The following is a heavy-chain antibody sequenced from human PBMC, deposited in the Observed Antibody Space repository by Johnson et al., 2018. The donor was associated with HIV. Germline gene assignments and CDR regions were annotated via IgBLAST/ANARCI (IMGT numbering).Heavy chain of an antibody. CDR2: ISYDGTNN. J-gene: IGHJ3*02. V-gene: IGHV3-30-3*01. CDR3: ARVRRSGTYYVDAFDI. D-gene: IGHD1-26*01. Sequence: QVQLVESGGGVVQPGRSLRLSCAASGFTFSSYAMHWDRQAPGKGLEWVAVISYDGTNNYYEASVKCRFTISRDSSKNTLYLQMNSLRAEDTAVYYCARVRRSGTYYVDAFDIWVQGTMVTVSS. CDR1: GFTFSSYA.